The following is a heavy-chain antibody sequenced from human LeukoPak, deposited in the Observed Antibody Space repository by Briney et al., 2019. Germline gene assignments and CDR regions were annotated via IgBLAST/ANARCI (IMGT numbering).Heavy chain of an antibody. J-gene: IGHJ4*02. CDR2: IRYDGSNK. CDR3: AKGLYQLLSPFDY. Sequence: GGSLRLSCAASGFTFSSYGMHWVRQAPGKGLEWVVFIRYDGSNKYYADSVKGRFTISRDNSKNTLYLQMNSLRAEDTAVYYCAKGLYQLLSPFDYWGQGTLVTVSS. V-gene: IGHV3-30*02. CDR1: GFTFSSYG. D-gene: IGHD2-2*01.